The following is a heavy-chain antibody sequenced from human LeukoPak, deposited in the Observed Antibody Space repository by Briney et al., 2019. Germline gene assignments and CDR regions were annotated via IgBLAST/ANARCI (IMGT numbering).Heavy chain of an antibody. Sequence: GESLKISCKGSGYSFTSYWIGWVRQMPGKGLEWMGIIYPGDSDTRYSPSFQGQVTISADKSISTGYLQWSSLKASDTAMYYCALGYCSSTSCPFYGMDVWGQGTTVTVSS. J-gene: IGHJ6*02. V-gene: IGHV5-51*01. CDR1: GYSFTSYW. CDR3: ALGYCSSTSCPFYGMDV. CDR2: IYPGDSDT. D-gene: IGHD2-2*01.